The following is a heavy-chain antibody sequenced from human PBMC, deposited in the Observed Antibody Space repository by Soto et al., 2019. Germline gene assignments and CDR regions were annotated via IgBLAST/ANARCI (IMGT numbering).Heavy chain of an antibody. CDR1: GYSFTNYW. Sequence: PGESLKISCKGSGYSFTNYWIGWVRQMPGKGLEWMGIIYPGDSDTRYSPSFRGQVTISADKSISTAYLQWSSLKASDTAMYYCARRSVTMVRGVVDKYYYYGMDVWGQGTTVTVSS. J-gene: IGHJ6*02. D-gene: IGHD3-10*01. V-gene: IGHV5-51*01. CDR2: IYPGDSDT. CDR3: ARRSVTMVRGVVDKYYYYGMDV.